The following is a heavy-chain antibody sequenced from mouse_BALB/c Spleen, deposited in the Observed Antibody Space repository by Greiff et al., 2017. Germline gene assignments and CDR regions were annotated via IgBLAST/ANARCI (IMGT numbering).Heavy chain of an antibody. J-gene: IGHJ2*01. Sequence: DVKLVESGGGLVKPGGSLKLSCAASGFAFSSYDMSWVRQTPEKRLEWVASISSGGSTYYPDSVKGRFTISRDNARNILYLQMSSLRSEDTAMYYCARVYGNYYFDDWGQGTTLTVSS. CDR1: GFAFSSYD. V-gene: IGHV5-6-5*01. D-gene: IGHD2-1*01. CDR3: ARVYGNYYFDD. CDR2: ISSGGST.